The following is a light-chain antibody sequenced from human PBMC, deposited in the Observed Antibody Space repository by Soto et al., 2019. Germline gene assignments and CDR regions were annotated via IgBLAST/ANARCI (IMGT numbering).Light chain of an antibody. Sequence: EIVLTQSPGTLSLSPGERATLSCRASQSVSSSYLAWYQQKTGQAPRLLIYGASSRATGIPDRFSGSGSGTDFTLTISRLEPEDFAVYFCQQYGNSPPNTCGQGTKVEIK. V-gene: IGKV3-20*01. CDR1: QSVSSSY. CDR3: QQYGNSPPNT. CDR2: GAS. J-gene: IGKJ2*01.